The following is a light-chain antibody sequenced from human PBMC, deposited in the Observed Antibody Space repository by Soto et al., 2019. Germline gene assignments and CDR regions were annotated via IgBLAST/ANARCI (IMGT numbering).Light chain of an antibody. J-gene: IGKJ1*01. CDR1: QDIINY. V-gene: IGKV1-39*01. CDR2: AAT. CDR3: QQTYSTPKWT. Sequence: IQMTQSPSSLSASVGDRVTITCRARQDIINYLNWYQKQPGTAPMLLILAATSVQNGVPSRFSGARSGTDFTLTISSLQPEDFGTSYGQQTYSTPKWTLGQRTNVEVK.